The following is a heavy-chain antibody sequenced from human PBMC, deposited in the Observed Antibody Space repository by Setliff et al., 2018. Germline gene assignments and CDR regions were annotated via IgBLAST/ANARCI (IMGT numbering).Heavy chain of an antibody. CDR1: GGTFSSYA. V-gene: IGHV1-69*05. D-gene: IGHD5-12*01. CDR3: ARQPMDTIMVTFDY. Sequence: SVKVSCKASGGTFSSYAISWVRQAPGQGLEWMGGIIPIFGTANYAQKFQGRVTITTDESTSTAYMELSSLRSDDTAVYYCARQPMDTIMVTFDYWGQGIQVTVSS. J-gene: IGHJ4*02. CDR2: IIPIFGTA.